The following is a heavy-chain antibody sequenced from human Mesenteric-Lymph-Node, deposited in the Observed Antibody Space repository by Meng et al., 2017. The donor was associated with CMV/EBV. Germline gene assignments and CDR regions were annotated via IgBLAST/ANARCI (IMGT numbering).Heavy chain of an antibody. CDR2: VFYSGYT. D-gene: IGHD6-19*01. J-gene: IGHJ5*02. CDR1: GGSISSTTSS. V-gene: IGHV4-39*01. CDR3: ARRHGGSGWEGPFDP. Sequence: GGSISSTTSSWGWIRQPPGKGLEWIGSVFYSGYTSYNPSLKSRVTISVDTSRNQFSLRLSSVAAADTAVYYCARRHGGSGWEGPFDPWGQGTLVTVSS.